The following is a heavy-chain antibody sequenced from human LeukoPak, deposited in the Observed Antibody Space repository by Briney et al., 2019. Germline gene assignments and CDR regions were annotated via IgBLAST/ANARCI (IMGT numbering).Heavy chain of an antibody. CDR3: AKDEVTLSDY. Sequence: GGSLRLSCAASGFTFSSYAMTWVRQAPGKGLEWVSSISGSGYSTYYADSVKGRFTISRDNSKNTLYLQMNSLRAEDTAVYYCAKDEVTLSDYWGQGTLVTVSS. V-gene: IGHV3-23*01. J-gene: IGHJ4*02. CDR1: GFTFSSYA. D-gene: IGHD2-21*02. CDR2: ISGSGYST.